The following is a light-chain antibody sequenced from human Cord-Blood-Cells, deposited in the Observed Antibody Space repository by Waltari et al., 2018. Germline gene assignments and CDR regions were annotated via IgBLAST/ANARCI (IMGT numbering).Light chain of an antibody. V-gene: IGLV1-44*01. Sequence: QSVLTQPPSASGTPGQRVPISCSGRSPNTGSNTVNWYQQLPGTAPKLLIYRNNQRPSGVPDRFSGSKSGTSASLAISGLQAEDEADYYCAAWDDSLNGWVFGGGTKLTAL. CDR2: RNN. CDR1: SPNTGSNT. CDR3: AAWDDSLNGWV. J-gene: IGLJ3*02.